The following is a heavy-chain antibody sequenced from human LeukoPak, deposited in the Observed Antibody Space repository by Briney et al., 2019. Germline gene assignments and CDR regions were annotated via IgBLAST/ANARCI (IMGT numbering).Heavy chain of an antibody. V-gene: IGHV4-30-2*01. D-gene: IGHD6-6*01. CDR3: ARTSIAARRANAFDI. Sequence: SETLSLTCAVSGGSISSGGYSWSWIRQPPGKGLEWIGYIYHSGSTYYNPSLKSRVTISVDRSKNQFSLKLSSVTAADTAVYYCARTSIAARRANAFDIWGQGTMSPSLQ. J-gene: IGHJ3*02. CDR1: GGSISSGGYS. CDR2: IYHSGST.